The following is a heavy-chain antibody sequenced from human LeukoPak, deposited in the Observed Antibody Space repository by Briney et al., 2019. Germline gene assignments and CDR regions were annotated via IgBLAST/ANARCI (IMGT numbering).Heavy chain of an antibody. J-gene: IGHJ3*02. CDR2: IYYSGST. D-gene: IGHD3-10*01. V-gene: IGHV4-4*02. Sequence: SETLSLTCAVSGGSISSSNWWSWVRQPPGKGLEWIGYIYYSGSTNYNPSLKSRVTISVDTSKNQFSLKLSSVTAADTAVYYCARSLYYYGSDSFDIWGQGTMVTVSS. CDR3: ARSLYYYGSDSFDI. CDR1: GGSISSSNW.